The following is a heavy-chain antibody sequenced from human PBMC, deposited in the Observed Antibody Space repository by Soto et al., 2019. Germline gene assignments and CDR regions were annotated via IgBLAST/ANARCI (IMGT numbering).Heavy chain of an antibody. D-gene: IGHD2-8*02. CDR3: ARFNRRLVEY. CDR2: IYHSGST. CDR1: GGSISSSNW. V-gene: IGHV4-4*02. J-gene: IGHJ4*02. Sequence: SETLSLTCAVSGGSISSSNWWSWVRQPPGKGLEWIGEIYHSGSTNYNPSLKSRVTISVDKSEDQFSLKLSSVTAADTAVYYCARFNRRLVEYWGQGTLVTAPQ.